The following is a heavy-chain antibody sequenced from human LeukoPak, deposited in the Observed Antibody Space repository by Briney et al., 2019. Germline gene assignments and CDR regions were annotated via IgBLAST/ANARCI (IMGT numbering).Heavy chain of an antibody. D-gene: IGHD1-26*01. V-gene: IGHV3-23*01. J-gene: IGHJ6*03. CDR1: RFTFNRYS. Sequence: GGSLRLSCAASRFTFNRYSMSWVRQAPGKGLQWVSSISASGGGTHYASAVRGRFSISRDNSKDTVFLQMNGLRDEDTAIYYCAKWDENFYYMDVWGQGTTVTVSS. CDR3: AKWDENFYYMDV. CDR2: ISASGGGT.